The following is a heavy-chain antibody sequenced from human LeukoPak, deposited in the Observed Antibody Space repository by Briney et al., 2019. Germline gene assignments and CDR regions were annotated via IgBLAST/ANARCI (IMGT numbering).Heavy chain of an antibody. V-gene: IGHV1-69*01. CDR3: ARESPAMSDAFDI. CDR2: IIPIFGTA. CDR1: GGTFSSYA. J-gene: IGHJ3*02. Sequence: SVKVSCKASGGTFSSYAISWVRQAPGQGLEWMGGIIPIFGTANYAQKFQGRVTITADESTSSAYMELSSLRSEDTAVYYCARESPAMSDAFDIWGQGTTVTVSS.